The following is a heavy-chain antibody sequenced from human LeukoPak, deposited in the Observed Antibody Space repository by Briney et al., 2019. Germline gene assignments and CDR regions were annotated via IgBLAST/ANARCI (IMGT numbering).Heavy chain of an antibody. V-gene: IGHV3-21*01. J-gene: IGHJ4*02. D-gene: IGHD6-19*01. CDR3: ARTRPPSSGWDH. Sequence: GGSLRLSCAASGFTFSSYRMNWVRQAPGKGLEWVSSISSSSSYIYYADSVKGRFTISRDNAKNSLYLQMNSLRAEDTAVYYCARTRPPSSGWDHWGQGTLVTVSS. CDR2: ISSSSSYI. CDR1: GFTFSSYR.